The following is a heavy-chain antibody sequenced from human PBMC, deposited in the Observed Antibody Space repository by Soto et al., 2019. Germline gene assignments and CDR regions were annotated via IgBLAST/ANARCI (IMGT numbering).Heavy chain of an antibody. Sequence: QVQLVQSGAEVKKPGASVKVSCKVSGYTLTELSMHWVRQAPGKGLEWMGGFDPEDGETIYAQKFQGRVTMTEDTSTAPAHMELNSQSSEDTAVYYCANVSPGYSSSWYNWFDPWGQGTLVTVSS. V-gene: IGHV1-24*01. D-gene: IGHD6-13*01. CDR1: GYTLTELS. CDR3: ANVSPGYSSSWYNWFDP. CDR2: FDPEDGET. J-gene: IGHJ5*02.